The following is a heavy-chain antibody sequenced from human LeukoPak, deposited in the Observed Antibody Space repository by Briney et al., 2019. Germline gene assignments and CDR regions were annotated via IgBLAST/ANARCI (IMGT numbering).Heavy chain of an antibody. CDR2: IIPILGIA. J-gene: IGHJ4*02. D-gene: IGHD3-22*01. CDR1: GGTFSSYA. Sequence: ASVKVSCKASGGTFSSYAISWVRQAPGQGLEWMGRIIPILGIANYAQKFQGRVTITADKSTSTAYMELSSLRSEDTAAYYCARSYYYDSSGYKNRPDYWGQGTLVTVSS. CDR3: ARSYYYDSSGYKNRPDY. V-gene: IGHV1-69*04.